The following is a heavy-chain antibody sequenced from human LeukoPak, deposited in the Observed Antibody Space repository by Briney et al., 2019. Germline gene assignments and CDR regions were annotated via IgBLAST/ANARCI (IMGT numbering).Heavy chain of an antibody. V-gene: IGHV3-23*01. CDR2: ISGSGGST. CDR1: GFTFSDYW. D-gene: IGHD1-26*01. Sequence: GGSLRLSCTASGFTFSDYWMTWVRQAPGKGLEWVSAISGSGGSTYYADSVKGRFTISRDNSKNTLYLQLKSLRAEDTAVYYCAKDSSSGTYFDYWGQGTLVTVSS. J-gene: IGHJ4*02. CDR3: AKDSSSGTYFDY.